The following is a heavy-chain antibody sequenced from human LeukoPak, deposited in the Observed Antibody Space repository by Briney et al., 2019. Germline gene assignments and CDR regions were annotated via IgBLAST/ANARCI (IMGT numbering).Heavy chain of an antibody. J-gene: IGHJ4*02. CDR3: SRNAAGY. Sequence: GGSLRLSCAASGFTFSSYGMSWVRQAPGKGLEWVSGISGSGSNTYYADSVKGRFTISRDNSKNTLYLQMNSLRVEDTAVYCCSRNAAGYWGQGTLVTVSS. CDR1: GFTFSSYG. D-gene: IGHD1-14*01. CDR2: ISGSGSNT. V-gene: IGHV3-23*01.